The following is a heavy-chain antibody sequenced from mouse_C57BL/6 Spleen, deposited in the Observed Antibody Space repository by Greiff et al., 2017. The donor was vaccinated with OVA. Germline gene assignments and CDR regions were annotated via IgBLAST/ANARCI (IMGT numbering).Heavy chain of an antibody. V-gene: IGHV5-17*01. J-gene: IGHJ2*01. CDR3: ARLNDGYPYYFDY. CDR2: ISSGSSTI. CDR1: GFTFSDYG. Sequence: EVKLVESGGGLVKPGGSLKLSCAASGFTFSDYGMHWVRQAPEKGLEWVAYISSGSSTIYYADTVKGRFTISRDNANNTLFLQMTSLRSDDTAMYYCARLNDGYPYYFDYWGKGTTLTASS. D-gene: IGHD2-3*01.